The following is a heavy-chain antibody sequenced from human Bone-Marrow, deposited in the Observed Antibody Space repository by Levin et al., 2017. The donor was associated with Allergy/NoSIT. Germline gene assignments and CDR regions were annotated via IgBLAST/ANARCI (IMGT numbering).Heavy chain of an antibody. J-gene: IGHJ3*01. CDR2: INTNTGNP. CDR1: GYTFISYG. CDR3: VRGGNGGAFDV. V-gene: IGHV7-4-1*02. D-gene: IGHD1-26*01. Sequence: ASVKVSCKASGYTFISYGIHWVRQAPGQGLEYMGWINTNTGNPTYDQGFTGRFVFSLDASVSTAYLQVNRLKSDDAAKYSCVRGGNGGAFDVWGQGTMVIVSS.